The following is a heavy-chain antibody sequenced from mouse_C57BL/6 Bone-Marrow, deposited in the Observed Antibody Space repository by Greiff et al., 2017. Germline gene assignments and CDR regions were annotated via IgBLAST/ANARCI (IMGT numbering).Heavy chain of an antibody. CDR3: TTMFSMDY. V-gene: IGHV14-4*01. Sequence: VQLQQSGAELVRPGASVKLSCTASGFNIKDDYMHWVKQRPEQGLEWIGWIDPGNGDTEYASKFQGKATITADTSSNTAYLQLSSLTSEETAVYYCTTMFSMDYWGQGTSVTVSS. J-gene: IGHJ4*01. CDR2: IDPGNGDT. CDR1: GFNIKDDY.